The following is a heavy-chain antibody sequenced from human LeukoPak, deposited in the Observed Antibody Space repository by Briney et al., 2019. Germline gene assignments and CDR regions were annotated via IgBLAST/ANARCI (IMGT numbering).Heavy chain of an antibody. Sequence: PGGSLRLSCAASGFTFSSYAMHRVRQAPGKGLEWVAIISYDGSNKYYADSVKGRFTISRDNSKNTLYLQMNSLRAEDTAVYYCARDVRAYCGGDCYSYFDYWGQGTLVTVSS. CDR3: ARDVRAYCGGDCYSYFDY. J-gene: IGHJ4*02. CDR2: ISYDGSNK. V-gene: IGHV3-30-3*01. CDR1: GFTFSSYA. D-gene: IGHD2-21*02.